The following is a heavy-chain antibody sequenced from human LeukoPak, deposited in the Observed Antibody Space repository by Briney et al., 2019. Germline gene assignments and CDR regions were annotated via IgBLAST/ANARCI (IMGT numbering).Heavy chain of an antibody. J-gene: IGHJ4*02. CDR1: GGTFSSYA. V-gene: IGHV1-69*06. CDR2: IIPIFGTA. D-gene: IGHD6-6*01. Sequence: ASVKVSCKASGGTFSSYAISWVRQVPGQGLEWMGGIIPIFGTANYAQKFQGRVTITADKSTSTAYMELSSLRSEDTAVYYCARSGYDRRHSSSFDYWGQGTLVTVSS. CDR3: ARSGYDRRHSSSFDY.